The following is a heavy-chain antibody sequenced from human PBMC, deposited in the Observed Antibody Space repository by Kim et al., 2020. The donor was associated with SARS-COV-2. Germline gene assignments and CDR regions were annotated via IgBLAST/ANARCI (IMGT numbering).Heavy chain of an antibody. CDR1: GFTFSSYA. D-gene: IGHD6-13*01. J-gene: IGHJ4*02. CDR3: ARDPAAAGMGPFDY. Sequence: GGSLRLSCAASGFTFSSYAMHWVRQAPGKGLEWVAVISYDGSNKYYADSVKGRFLLSIDNFKHTLYLQMNSLRAEDTAVYYCARDPAAAGMGPFDYWGQGTLVTVSS. CDR2: ISYDGSNK. V-gene: IGHV3-30*14.